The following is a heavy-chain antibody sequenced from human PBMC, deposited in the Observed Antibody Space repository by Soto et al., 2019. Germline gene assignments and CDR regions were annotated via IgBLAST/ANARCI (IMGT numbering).Heavy chain of an antibody. J-gene: IGHJ4*02. CDR3: ARDGNGGYFDY. CDR2: IWYDVSNK. D-gene: IGHD1-1*01. Sequence: QVQLVESGGGVVQPGRSLRLSCAASGFTFSSYGMHWVRQAPGKGLEWVAVIWYDVSNKYYADSVKGRFTISRDNSKNTLYLRMNSLRGEDTAVYYCARDGNGGYFDYWGQGTLVTXSS. CDR1: GFTFSSYG. V-gene: IGHV3-33*01.